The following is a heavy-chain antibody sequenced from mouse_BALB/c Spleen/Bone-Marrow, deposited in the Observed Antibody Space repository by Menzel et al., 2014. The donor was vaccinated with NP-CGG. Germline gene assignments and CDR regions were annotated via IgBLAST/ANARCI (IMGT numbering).Heavy chain of an antibody. Sequence: LHLVESGAELASPGASAKLSCKASGYTFTYYTMHWVKQRPGQGLEWIGYINPSSGYTNYNQTFKDKATLTADTSSSTAYMQLSRLTSDDSTVYYCARGGNNPYSVIVSWVQGPPVTASS. D-gene: IGHD6-1*01. CDR3: ARGGNNPYSVIVS. CDR2: INPSSGYT. CDR1: GYTFTYYT. V-gene: IGHV1-4*01. J-gene: IGHJ4*01.